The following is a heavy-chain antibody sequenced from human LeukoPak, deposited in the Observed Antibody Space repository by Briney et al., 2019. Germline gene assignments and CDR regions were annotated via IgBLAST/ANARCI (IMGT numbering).Heavy chain of an antibody. V-gene: IGHV3-74*01. Sequence: PGGSLRLSCAAPGFTFSKYWMLWVRQAPGKGLESVSRINTDGTVTTYADSVKGRVTVSRDNADNTMFLQMNSVRDEDTAVYYCATKQWLAPPPDSWGQGTPVTVSS. J-gene: IGHJ4*02. CDR1: GFTFSKYW. CDR2: INTDGTVT. CDR3: ATKQWLAPPPDS. D-gene: IGHD6-19*01.